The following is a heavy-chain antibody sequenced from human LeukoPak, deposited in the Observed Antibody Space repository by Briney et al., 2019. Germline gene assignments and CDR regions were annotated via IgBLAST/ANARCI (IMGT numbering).Heavy chain of an antibody. CDR2: IYYSGST. Sequence: PSQTLSLTCTVSGGSISSGDYYWSWIRQPPGQGLEWIVYIYYSGSTYYNPSLKSRVTISVDTSKNQFSLKLSSVTAADTAVYYCARGWKLLRENAFDIWGQGTMVTVSS. CDR3: ARGWKLLRENAFDI. V-gene: IGHV4-30-4*08. D-gene: IGHD1-26*01. CDR1: GGSISSGDYY. J-gene: IGHJ3*02.